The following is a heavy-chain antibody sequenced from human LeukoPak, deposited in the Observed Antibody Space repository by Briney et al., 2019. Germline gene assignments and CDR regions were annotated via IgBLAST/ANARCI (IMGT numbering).Heavy chain of an antibody. V-gene: IGHV3-23*01. D-gene: IGHD2-15*01. Sequence: PGGSLRLSCAPSGFTFSSYSMTGVRQAPGKGREGASPIRSNGGDTYYADSVRGRFTISRGNSQNTLYLEMNNLRAEDTAVYYCAKGGYTTCFDPWGQGTLVSVPS. CDR2: IRSNGGDT. J-gene: IGHJ5*02. CDR3: AKGGYTTCFDP. CDR1: GFTFSSYS.